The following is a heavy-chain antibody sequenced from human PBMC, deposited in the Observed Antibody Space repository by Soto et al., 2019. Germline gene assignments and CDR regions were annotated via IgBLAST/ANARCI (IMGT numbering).Heavy chain of an antibody. CDR3: ARGRPYGMDV. Sequence: GGSLRLSCVTYGLTFTDYWMSWVRQAPGKGLEWVANIKQDESEKNYLDSVKGRFTTSRDNAKNTLYLQMSSLRVEDTAVYYCARGRPYGMDVWGQGTTVTVSS. CDR1: GLTFTDYW. J-gene: IGHJ6*02. V-gene: IGHV3-7*01. CDR2: IKQDESEK.